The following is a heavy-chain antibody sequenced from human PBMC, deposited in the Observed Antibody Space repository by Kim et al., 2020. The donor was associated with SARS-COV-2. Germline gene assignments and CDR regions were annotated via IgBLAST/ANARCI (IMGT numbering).Heavy chain of an antibody. CDR2: T. CDR3: ARSSGNYYFDN. V-gene: IGHV1-3*01. Sequence: TKHPQKFQGRVTITRDTSASTVYMELSSLTSEDTAVYYCARSSGNYYFDNWGQGALVTVSS. D-gene: IGHD1-26*01. J-gene: IGHJ4*02.